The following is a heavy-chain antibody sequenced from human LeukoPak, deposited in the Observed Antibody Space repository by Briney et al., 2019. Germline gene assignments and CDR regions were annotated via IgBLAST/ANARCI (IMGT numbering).Heavy chain of an antibody. Sequence: QAGGSLRLSCAASGFTFDDYAMHWVRQAPGKGLEWVSGISWNSGSIGYADSVKGRFTISRDNAKNSLYLQMNSLRAEDTALYYCAKDTEMAALYYFDYWGQGTLVTVSS. D-gene: IGHD5-24*01. CDR1: GFTFDDYA. J-gene: IGHJ4*02. CDR3: AKDTEMAALYYFDY. V-gene: IGHV3-9*01. CDR2: ISWNSGSI.